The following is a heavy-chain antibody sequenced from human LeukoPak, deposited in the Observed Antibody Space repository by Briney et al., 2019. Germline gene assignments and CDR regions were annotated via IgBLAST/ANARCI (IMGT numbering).Heavy chain of an antibody. D-gene: IGHD5-24*01. V-gene: IGHV1-2*02. CDR1: GYTFTGYY. Sequence: ASVTVSCKASGYTFTGYYMHWVRQAPGQGLEWMGWINPNSGGTNYAQKFQGRVTMTRDTSISTAYMELSRLRSDDTAVYYCARGDGDGYNRAFDYWGQGTLVTVSS. CDR2: INPNSGGT. CDR3: ARGDGDGYNRAFDY. J-gene: IGHJ4*02.